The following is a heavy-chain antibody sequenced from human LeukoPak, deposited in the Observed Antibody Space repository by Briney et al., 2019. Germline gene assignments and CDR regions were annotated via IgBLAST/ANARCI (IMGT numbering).Heavy chain of an antibody. D-gene: IGHD3-3*01. CDR2: IYYSGST. CDR3: ARHAPLRFLEWLFDFDY. V-gene: IGHV4-59*08. J-gene: IGHJ4*02. CDR1: GGSISSYY. Sequence: SETLSLTCTVSGGSISSYYWSWIRQPPGKGLEWIGYIYYSGSTNYNPSLKSRVTISVDTSKNQFSLKLSSVTAADTAVYYCARHAPLRFLEWLFDFDYWGQGTLVTVSS.